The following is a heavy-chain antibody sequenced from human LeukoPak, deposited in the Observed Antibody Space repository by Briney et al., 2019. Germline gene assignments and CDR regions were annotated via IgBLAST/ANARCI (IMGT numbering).Heavy chain of an antibody. Sequence: PGGSLRLSCAASGFTFSSYGMHWVRQAPGKGLEWVAVISYDGSNKYYADSVKGRFTISRDNSKNTLYLQMNSLRAEDTAVFYCARENPLGSGSYQGGMDVWGQGTTVTVSS. V-gene: IGHV3-30*03. CDR3: ARENPLGSGSYQGGMDV. D-gene: IGHD1-26*01. J-gene: IGHJ6*02. CDR2: ISYDGSNK. CDR1: GFTFSSYG.